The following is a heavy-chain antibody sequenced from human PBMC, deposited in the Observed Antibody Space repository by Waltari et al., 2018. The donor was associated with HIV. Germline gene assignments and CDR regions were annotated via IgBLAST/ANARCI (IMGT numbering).Heavy chain of an antibody. CDR2: IYTSGST. J-gene: IGHJ6*02. Sequence: QVQLQESGPRLVKPSQTLSLTCTVSGGSISSGRYSWSWIRQPAGKGLEWIGRIYTSGSTNYNPSLKSRVTISVDTSRNEFSLRLSSVTAADTGVYYCARGIVGAKEKNNGMDVWGQGTTVTVSS. V-gene: IGHV4-61*02. D-gene: IGHD1-26*01. CDR3: ARGIVGAKEKNNGMDV. CDR1: GGSISSGRYS.